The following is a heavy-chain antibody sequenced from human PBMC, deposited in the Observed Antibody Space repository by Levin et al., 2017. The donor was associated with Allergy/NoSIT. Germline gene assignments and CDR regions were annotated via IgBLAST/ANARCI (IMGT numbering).Heavy chain of an antibody. CDR2: IYPGDSDT. V-gene: IGHV5-51*01. CDR3: ARRGTRDYYYYMDV. D-gene: IGHD1-1*01. J-gene: IGHJ6*03. CDR1: GYSFTSYW. Sequence: KVSCQGSGYSFTSYWIGWVRQMPGKGLEWMGIIYPGDSDTRYSPSFQGQVTISADKSISTAYLQGSSLKASDTAIYYCARRGTRDYYYYMDVWGKGTTVTVSS.